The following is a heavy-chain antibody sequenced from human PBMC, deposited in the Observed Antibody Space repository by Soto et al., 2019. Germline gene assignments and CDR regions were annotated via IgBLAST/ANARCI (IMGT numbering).Heavy chain of an antibody. CDR1: GGTFSNFV. J-gene: IGHJ4*02. CDR2: NIPIFGTA. Sequence: SVKVSCKASGGTFSNFVISWVRQAPGQGLEWMGGNIPIFGTANYAQKFQGRVTIIADESTGTTYMELTSLRSEDTAVYYCARVLRASSTSSFDYWGQGTLVTVSS. CDR3: ARVLRASSTSSFDY. V-gene: IGHV1-69*13. D-gene: IGHD2-2*01.